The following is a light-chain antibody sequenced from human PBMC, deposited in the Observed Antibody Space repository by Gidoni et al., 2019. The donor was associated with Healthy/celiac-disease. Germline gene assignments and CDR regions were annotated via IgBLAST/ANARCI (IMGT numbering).Light chain of an antibody. Sequence: SSVLTQPPPVSVAPGKTARITCVGNNIGSKSVHWYQQKPGQASVLVIYYDSDRPSGIPERCSGSNAGNTATLTIIRVEAGDEADYYCQVWDSSSDHVVFGGGTNLTVL. J-gene: IGLJ2*01. CDR2: YDS. CDR3: QVWDSSSDHVV. CDR1: NIGSKS. V-gene: IGLV3-21*04.